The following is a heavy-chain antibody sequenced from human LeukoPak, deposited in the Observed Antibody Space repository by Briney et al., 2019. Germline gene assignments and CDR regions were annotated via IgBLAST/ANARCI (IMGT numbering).Heavy chain of an antibody. J-gene: IGHJ4*02. CDR1: GYSISSGYY. Sequence: SETLSLTCTVSGYSISSGYYWGWSRQPPGKGREWIGSIEHSGSTFCNPSLKSRVTISVDTSKNQSSLKLSSVTAADSVVYYCASIVSSSHDCWGQGTLVTVSS. D-gene: IGHD2-2*01. CDR2: IEHSGST. CDR3: ASIVSSSHDC. V-gene: IGHV4-38-2*02.